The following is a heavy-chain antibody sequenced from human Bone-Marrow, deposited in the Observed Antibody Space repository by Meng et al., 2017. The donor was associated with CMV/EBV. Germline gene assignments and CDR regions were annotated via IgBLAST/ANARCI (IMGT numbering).Heavy chain of an antibody. Sequence: GGSLRLSCAASGFTFNSYGIHWVRQAPGKGLEWVAFIRYDGSNKYYADSVKGRFTISRDNSKNTLYLQMNSLRAEDTAVYYCAKDRGGSGSYEVYYWGQGTLVTVSS. D-gene: IGHD3-10*01. CDR3: AKDRGGSGSYEVYY. J-gene: IGHJ4*02. CDR2: IRYDGSNK. CDR1: GFTFNSYG. V-gene: IGHV3-30*02.